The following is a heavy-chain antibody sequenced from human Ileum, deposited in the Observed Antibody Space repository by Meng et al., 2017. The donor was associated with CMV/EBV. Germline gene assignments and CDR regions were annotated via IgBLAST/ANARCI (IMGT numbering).Heavy chain of an antibody. CDR3: VKEDWYFDF. D-gene: IGHD3-9*01. Sequence: QGQPGQSGTEVKKPGASVKVSCKTSGYTFTAKHLHWVRQAPGQGLEWMGWIYPQNGGTYFAQKFQGRVTMTSDTSITTAYMELSSLTSDDTAIYYCVKEDWYFDFWGQGTLVTVSS. V-gene: IGHV1-2*02. CDR1: GYTFTAKH. J-gene: IGHJ4*02. CDR2: IYPQNGGT.